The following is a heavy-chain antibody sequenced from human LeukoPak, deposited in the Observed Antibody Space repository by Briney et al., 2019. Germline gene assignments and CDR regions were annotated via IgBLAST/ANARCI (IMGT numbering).Heavy chain of an antibody. J-gene: IGHJ4*02. V-gene: IGHV1-69*02. CDR3: ARYDFWSGYHFDY. D-gene: IGHD3-3*01. Sequence: SVKVSCKASGGTFSSYTISWVRQAPGQGLEWMGRIIPILGIANYAQKFQGRVTITADKSTSTAYMELRSLRSDDTAVYYCARYDFWSGYHFDYRGQGTLVTVSS. CDR2: IIPILGIA. CDR1: GGTFSSYT.